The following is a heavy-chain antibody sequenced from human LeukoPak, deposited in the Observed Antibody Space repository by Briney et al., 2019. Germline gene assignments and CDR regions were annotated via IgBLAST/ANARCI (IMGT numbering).Heavy chain of an antibody. D-gene: IGHD6-19*01. J-gene: IGHJ6*02. CDR3: AKGMGLAHYYFYGMDV. V-gene: IGHV3-23*01. Sequence: PGGSLRLSCAASGFTFSNFAVNWVRQAPGKGLEWVSVIGGGYGSIYYADSVKGRFTISRDNSKNTLYLQMTSLRAEDAAIYYCAKGMGLAHYYFYGMDVWGQGTTVTVSS. CDR1: GFTFSNFA. CDR2: IGGGYGSI.